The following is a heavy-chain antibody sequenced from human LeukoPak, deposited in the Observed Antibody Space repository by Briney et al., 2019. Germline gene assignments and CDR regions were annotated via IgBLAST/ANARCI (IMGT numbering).Heavy chain of an antibody. CDR2: ISNGGST. D-gene: IGHD1-1*01. J-gene: IGHJ3*02. CDR3: VRLQPNTGEWAFDI. V-gene: IGHV4-59*01. Sequence: SETLSLTCTVSGGSISTYYWSWLRQPPGEGLEWIGHISNGGSTNYNPSLKSRVTISVDTSKNQLSLKLSSVTAADTAVYHCVRLQPNTGEWAFDIWGQGTMVSVSS. CDR1: GGSISTYY.